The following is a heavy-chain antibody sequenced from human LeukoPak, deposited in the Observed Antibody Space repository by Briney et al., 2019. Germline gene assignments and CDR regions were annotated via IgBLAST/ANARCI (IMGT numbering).Heavy chain of an antibody. D-gene: IGHD1-26*01. CDR3: ARDPSGSYFDY. V-gene: IGHV4-61*02. J-gene: IGHJ4*02. Sequence: LSETLSLTCTVSGGSISSGSYYWSWIRQPAGKGLEWIGRIYTSGSTNYNPSLKSRVTISVDTSKNQFSLKLSSVTAADTAVYYCARDPSGSYFDYWGQGTLVTVSS. CDR2: IYTSGST. CDR1: GGSISSGSYY.